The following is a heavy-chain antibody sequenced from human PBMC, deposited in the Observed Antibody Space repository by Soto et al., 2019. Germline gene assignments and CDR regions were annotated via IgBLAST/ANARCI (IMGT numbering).Heavy chain of an antibody. CDR1: GYGFTTYG. J-gene: IGHJ4*02. CDR3: ARGTYGDY. V-gene: IGHV1-18*01. D-gene: IGHD4-17*01. CDR2: ISAHNGNT. Sequence: QVHLVQSGAEVKKPGASVKVSCKGSGYGFTTYGITWVRQAPGQGLEWMAWISAHNGNTNYAQKLQARVTVTRERSTATASMVLRSLTSDATAVDYCARGTYGDYWGQGALVTVSS.